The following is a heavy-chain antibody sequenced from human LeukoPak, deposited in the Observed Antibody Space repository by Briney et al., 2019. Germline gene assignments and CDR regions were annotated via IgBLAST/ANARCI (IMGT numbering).Heavy chain of an antibody. Sequence: GGSLRLSCAASGFTFSSYSMNWVRQAPGKGLEWVSAISGSGGSTYYADSVKGRFTISRDNSKNTLYLQMNSLRAEDTAVYYCAKDRENDFWSGYFFDGVLLNWFDPWGQGTLVTVSS. J-gene: IGHJ5*02. CDR1: GFTFSSYS. CDR2: ISGSGGST. D-gene: IGHD3-3*01. V-gene: IGHV3-23*01. CDR3: AKDRENDFWSGYFFDGVLLNWFDP.